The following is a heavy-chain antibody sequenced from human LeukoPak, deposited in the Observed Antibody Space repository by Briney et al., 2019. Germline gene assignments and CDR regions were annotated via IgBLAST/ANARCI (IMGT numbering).Heavy chain of an antibody. J-gene: IGHJ6*02. Sequence: GGSLRLSCAATGFXFNTYEINWVRQAPGKGLEWVSYISSSGSSIYYGDSVKGRFTISRDNAKNSLYLQMNSLRAEDTAVYYCARDRRATIFGVVYYYGMDVWGQGTTVTVSS. D-gene: IGHD3-3*01. CDR3: ARDRRATIFGVVYYYGMDV. V-gene: IGHV3-48*03. CDR1: GFXFNTYE. CDR2: ISSSGSSI.